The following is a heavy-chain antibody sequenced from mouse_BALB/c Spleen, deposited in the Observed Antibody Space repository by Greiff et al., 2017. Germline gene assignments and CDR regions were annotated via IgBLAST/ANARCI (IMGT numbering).Heavy chain of an antibody. CDR3: ARYPKGYFDV. CDR1: GYTFTSYW. Sequence: VQLQQSGAELAKPGASVKMSCKASGYTFTSYWMHWVKQRPGQGLEWIGYINPSTGYTEYNQKFKDKATLTADKSSSTAYMQLSSLTSEDSAVYYCARYPKGYFDVWGAGTTVTVSS. V-gene: IGHV1-7*01. CDR2: INPSTGYT. J-gene: IGHJ1*01.